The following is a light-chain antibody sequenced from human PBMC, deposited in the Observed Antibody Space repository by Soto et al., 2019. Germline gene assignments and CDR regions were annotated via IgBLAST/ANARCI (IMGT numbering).Light chain of an antibody. Sequence: QSVLTQPPSASGTPGQRVTISCSGSSSNIGSNYVYWYQQLPGTAPKLLIYRNNQRPSGVPDRFSAYKSGTSASRAISGLRSGDETDYYCAAWDDSLSGVVFGGGTKLTVL. V-gene: IGLV1-47*01. CDR1: SSNIGSNY. CDR3: AAWDDSLSGVV. J-gene: IGLJ2*01. CDR2: RNN.